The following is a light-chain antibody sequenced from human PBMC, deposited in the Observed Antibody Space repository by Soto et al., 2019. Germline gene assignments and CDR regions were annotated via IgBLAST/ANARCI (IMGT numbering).Light chain of an antibody. Sequence: QSALTQPASVSGSPGQSITISCTGTSSDVGGYNYVSWYQQHPGKAPKLMIYDVSNRPSGVSNRFSGSKSGNTASLTISGLEPEDESAYYCSSYTRSNTLVVFGGGTKLTVL. CDR2: DVS. CDR3: SSYTRSNTLVV. V-gene: IGLV2-14*01. J-gene: IGLJ2*01. CDR1: SSDVGGYNY.